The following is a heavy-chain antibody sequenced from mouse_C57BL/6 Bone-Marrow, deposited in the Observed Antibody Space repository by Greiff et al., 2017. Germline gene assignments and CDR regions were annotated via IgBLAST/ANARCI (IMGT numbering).Heavy chain of an antibody. J-gene: IGHJ2*01. CDR3: ARGAFDY. CDR2: IDPANGNT. CDR1: GFNIKNNY. Sequence: DVKLQESVAELVRPGASVKLSCTASGFNIKNNYMHWVKQRPEQGLEWIGRIDPANGNTKYAPKFQGKATITADTSSNTAYLQLSSLTSADTAIYYCARGAFDYWGQGTTLTVSS. V-gene: IGHV14-3*01.